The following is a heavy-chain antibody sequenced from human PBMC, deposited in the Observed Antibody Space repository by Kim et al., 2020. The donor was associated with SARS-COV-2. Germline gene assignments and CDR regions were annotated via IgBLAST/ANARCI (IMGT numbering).Heavy chain of an antibody. Sequence: SETLSLTCAVYGGSFSGYYWSWIRQPPGKGLEWIGEINHSGSTNYNPSLKSRVTISVDTSKNQFSLKLSSVTAADTAVYYCARGPKYYDFWSGNYYYYGMDAWGQGTTVTVSS. CDR3: ARGPKYYDFWSGNYYYYGMDA. CDR1: GGSFSGYY. V-gene: IGHV4-34*01. J-gene: IGHJ6*02. CDR2: INHSGST. D-gene: IGHD3-3*01.